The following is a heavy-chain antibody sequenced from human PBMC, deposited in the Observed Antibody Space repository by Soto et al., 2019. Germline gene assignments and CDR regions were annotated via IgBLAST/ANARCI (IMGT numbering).Heavy chain of an antibody. V-gene: IGHV3-30*18. CDR2: ISYDGSNK. CDR3: AKDPLELLGFLEWTPPSGAFDI. J-gene: IGHJ3*02. CDR1: GFTFSSYG. D-gene: IGHD3-3*01. Sequence: GGSLRLSCAASGFTFSSYGMHWIRQAPGKGLEWVAVISYDGSNKYYADSVKGRFTISRDNSKNTLYLQMNSLRAEDTAVYYCAKDPLELLGFLEWTPPSGAFDIWGQGTMVTVSS.